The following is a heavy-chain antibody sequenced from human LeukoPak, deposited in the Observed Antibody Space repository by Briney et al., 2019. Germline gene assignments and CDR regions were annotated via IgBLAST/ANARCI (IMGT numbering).Heavy chain of an antibody. CDR1: GFTFSSYA. J-gene: IGHJ4*02. D-gene: IGHD5-24*01. CDR3: AKDTLRRSRDYYFDY. CDR2: ISGSGGST. Sequence: GGSLRLSCAASGFTFSSYAMSWVRQAPGKGLEWVSAISGSGGSTYYADSAKGRFTISRDNSKNTLYLQMNSLRAEDTAVYYCAKDTLRRSRDYYFDYWGQGTLVTVSS. V-gene: IGHV3-23*01.